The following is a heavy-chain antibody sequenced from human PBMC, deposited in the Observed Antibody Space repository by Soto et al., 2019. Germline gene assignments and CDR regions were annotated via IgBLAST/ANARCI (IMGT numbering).Heavy chain of an antibody. Sequence: GGSLRLSCAASGFTFSSYAMSWVRQAPGKGLEWVSAISGSGGSTYYADSVKGRFTISRDNSKNTLYLRMNSLRAEDKAVYYCAKGLERRPVIGMDVWGQGTTVTVSS. CDR2: ISGSGGST. CDR1: GFTFSSYA. CDR3: AKGLERRPVIGMDV. D-gene: IGHD1-1*01. V-gene: IGHV3-23*01. J-gene: IGHJ6*02.